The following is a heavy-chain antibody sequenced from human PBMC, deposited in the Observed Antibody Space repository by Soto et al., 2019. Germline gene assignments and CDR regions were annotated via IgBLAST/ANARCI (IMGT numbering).Heavy chain of an antibody. CDR3: APWFGAFDY. CDR2: ISYDGSNK. D-gene: IGHD3-10*01. J-gene: IGHJ4*02. V-gene: IGHV3-30*03. CDR1: GFTFSSYG. Sequence: QVQLVESGGGVVQPGRSLRLSCAASGFTFSSYGMHWVRQAPGKGLEWVAVISYDGSNKYYADSVKGRFTISRDNSKNTLYLQMNSLRAEDTVVYYCAPWFGAFDYWGQGTLVTVSS.